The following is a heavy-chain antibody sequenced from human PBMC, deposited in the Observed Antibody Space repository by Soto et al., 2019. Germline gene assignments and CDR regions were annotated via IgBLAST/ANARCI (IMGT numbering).Heavy chain of an antibody. J-gene: IGHJ4*02. V-gene: IGHV1-24*01. CDR1: GYTLTELS. Sequence: ASVKVSCKVSGYTLTELSMHWVRQAPGKGLEWMGGFDPEDGETIYAQKFQGRVTMTEDTSTDTAYMELSSLRSEDTAVYYCATVPSSVVTAIPSLYYFDYWGQGTLVTVSS. CDR3: ATVPSSVVTAIPSLYYFDY. D-gene: IGHD2-21*02. CDR2: FDPEDGET.